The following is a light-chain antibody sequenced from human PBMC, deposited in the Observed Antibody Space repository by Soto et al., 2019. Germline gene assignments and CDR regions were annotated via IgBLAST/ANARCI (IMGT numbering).Light chain of an antibody. Sequence: DIQMTQSPSTLSASVGDRVTITCRASQSISSWLAWYQQKPGKAPKLLIYKASSLESGVPSRFSGSGSGTEFTLTISSLQPDDFANYYCQQSYSTPPITLGQGTRLEIK. CDR3: QQSYSTPPIT. J-gene: IGKJ5*01. CDR2: KAS. CDR1: QSISSW. V-gene: IGKV1-5*03.